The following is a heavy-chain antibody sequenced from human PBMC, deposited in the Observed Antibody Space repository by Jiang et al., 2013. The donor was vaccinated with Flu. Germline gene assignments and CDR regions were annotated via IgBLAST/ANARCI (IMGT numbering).Heavy chain of an antibody. CDR2: ISRNSDSV. CDR1: GFTFDDYT. D-gene: IGHD2-2*01. J-gene: IGHJ2*01. CDR3: AKVSSHYWYFDL. Sequence: VQLLESGGGLVQPGRSLRLSCVASGFTFDDYTMHWVRQRPGKGLEWVSHISRNSDSVDYADSVKGRFTISRDNAKDSLYLQINSLRIEDTALYFCAKVSSHYWYFDLWGLAPWSLSPQ. V-gene: IGHV3-9*01.